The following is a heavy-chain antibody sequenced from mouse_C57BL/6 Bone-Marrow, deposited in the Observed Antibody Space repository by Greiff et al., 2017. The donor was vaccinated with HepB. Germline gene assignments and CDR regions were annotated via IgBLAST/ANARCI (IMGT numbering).Heavy chain of an antibody. J-gene: IGHJ1*03. D-gene: IGHD2-2*01. CDR3: AKKGLRPRYWYFDV. Sequence: VKLQESGPGLVQPSQSLSITCTVSGFSLTSYGVHWVRQSPGKGLEWLGVIWRGGSTDYNAAFMSRLSITKDNSKSQVFFKMNSLQADDTAIYYCAKKGLRPRYWYFDVWGTGTTVTVSS. V-gene: IGHV2-5*01. CDR2: IWRGGST. CDR1: GFSLTSYG.